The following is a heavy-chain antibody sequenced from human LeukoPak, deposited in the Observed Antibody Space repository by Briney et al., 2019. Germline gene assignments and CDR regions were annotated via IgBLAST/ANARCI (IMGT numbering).Heavy chain of an antibody. J-gene: IGHJ5*02. CDR1: GGTFSSYT. CDR2: IIPILGIA. CDR3: ARQATSIVGATTNWFDP. V-gene: IGHV1-69*02. D-gene: IGHD1-26*01. Sequence: SVKVSCKASGGTFSSYTISWVRQAPGQGLEWMGRIIPILGIANYAQKFQGRVTITADKSTSTAYMELSSLRSEDTAVYYCARQATSIVGATTNWFDPWGQGPLVTVSS.